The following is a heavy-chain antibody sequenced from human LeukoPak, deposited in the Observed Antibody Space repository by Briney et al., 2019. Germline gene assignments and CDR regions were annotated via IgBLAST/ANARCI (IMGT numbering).Heavy chain of an antibody. Sequence: GGSLRLSCAASGFTFSDYYMSWIRQAPGKGLEWVSYISSSGSTIYYADSVKGRFTISRDNAKNSLYLQMNSLRAEDTAVYYCAKDPRTIFQTLQLIGYWGQGTLVTVSS. D-gene: IGHD3-3*01. CDR1: GFTFSDYY. CDR2: ISSSGSTI. V-gene: IGHV3-11*04. J-gene: IGHJ4*02. CDR3: AKDPRTIFQTLQLIGY.